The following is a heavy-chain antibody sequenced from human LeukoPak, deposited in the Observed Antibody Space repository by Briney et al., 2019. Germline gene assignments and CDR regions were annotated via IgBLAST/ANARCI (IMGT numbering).Heavy chain of an antibody. D-gene: IGHD3-10*01. J-gene: IGHJ6*03. V-gene: IGHV1-2*02. CDR1: GYTFTGYY. Sequence: ASVKVSCKASGYTFTGYYMHWVRQAPGQGLEWMGWINPNSGGTNYAQKFQGRVTMTRDTSISTAYMELSRLRSDDTAVYYCASVSRPRGALGDMDVWGKGTTVTVSS. CDR3: ASVSRPRGALGDMDV. CDR2: INPNSGGT.